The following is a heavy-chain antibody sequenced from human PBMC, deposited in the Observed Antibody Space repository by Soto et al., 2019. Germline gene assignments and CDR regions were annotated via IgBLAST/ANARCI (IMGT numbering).Heavy chain of an antibody. V-gene: IGHV4-59*01. CDR1: GGSISSYY. J-gene: IGHJ4*02. CDR3: ARESDSSGYYDY. D-gene: IGHD3-22*01. Sequence: SETLSLTCTVSGGSISSYYWSWIRQPPGKGLEWIGYIYYSGSTNYNPSLKSRVTISVDTSKNQFSLKLSSVTAADTAVYYCARESDSSGYYDYWGQGTLVTVSS. CDR2: IYYSGST.